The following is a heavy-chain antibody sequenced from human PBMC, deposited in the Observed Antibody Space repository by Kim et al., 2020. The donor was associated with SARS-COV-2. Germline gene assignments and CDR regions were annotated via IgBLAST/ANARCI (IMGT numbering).Heavy chain of an antibody. V-gene: IGHV3-11*04. J-gene: IGHJ6*02. CDR3: ASGKKGSIVMAGASRPTIYYYYAMDV. CDR1: GFTFSDYY. D-gene: IGHD6-19*01. CDR2: ISSTGNTM. Sequence: GGSLRLSCAASGFTFSDYYMSWIRQAPGKGLEWVSYISSTGNTMYYADSVKGRFTISRDNTKNSLYLQMNSLRAEDTAVYFCASGKKGSIVMAGASRPTIYYYYAMDVWGQGTTVTVSS.